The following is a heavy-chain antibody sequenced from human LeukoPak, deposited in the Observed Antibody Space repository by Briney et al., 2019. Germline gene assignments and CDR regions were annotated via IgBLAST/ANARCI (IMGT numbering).Heavy chain of an antibody. CDR1: GYTFTSYG. V-gene: IGHV1-18*01. CDR3: ARVPYDILTGYL. D-gene: IGHD3-9*01. J-gene: IGHJ4*02. Sequence: ASVKVSCKASGYTFTSYGISWVRQAPGQGLEWMGWISAYNGNTDYAQKLQGRVTMTTDTSTSTAYMELRSLRSDDTAVYYCARVPYDILTGYLWGQGTLVTVSS. CDR2: ISAYNGNT.